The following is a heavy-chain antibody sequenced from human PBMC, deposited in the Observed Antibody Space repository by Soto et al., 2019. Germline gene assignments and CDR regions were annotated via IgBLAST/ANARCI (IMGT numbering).Heavy chain of an antibody. CDR3: AKSGVVGAYYYYYGMDV. CDR1: GFTFSSYG. V-gene: IGHV3-30*18. J-gene: IGHJ6*02. CDR2: ISYDGSNK. D-gene: IGHD1-26*01. Sequence: QVQLVESGGGVVQPGRSLRLSCAASGFTFSSYGMHWVRQAPGKGLEWVAVISYDGSNKYYADSVKGRFTISRDNSKNTLYLQMNRLRAEDTAVYYCAKSGVVGAYYYYYGMDVWGQGTTVTVSS.